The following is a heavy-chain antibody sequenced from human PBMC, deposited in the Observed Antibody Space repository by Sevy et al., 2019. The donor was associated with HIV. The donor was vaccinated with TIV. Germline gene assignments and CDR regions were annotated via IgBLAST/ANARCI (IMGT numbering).Heavy chain of an antibody. D-gene: IGHD1-1*01. J-gene: IGHJ5*01. CDR2: INQDGSEK. CDR3: AREQTTGSKSGCLDS. CDR1: GFTFSNYW. Sequence: GGPLRLSCAASGFTFSNYWMSWVRQAPGKGLECVANINQDGSEKFYLVSVKGRLIVSRDNAKNSLYLQRNSLRAEDSVLYYCAREQTTGSKSGCLDSWGQVTLVIFSS. V-gene: IGHV3-7*01.